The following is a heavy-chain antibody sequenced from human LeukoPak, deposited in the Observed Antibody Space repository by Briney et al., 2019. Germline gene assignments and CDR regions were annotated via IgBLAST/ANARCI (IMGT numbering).Heavy chain of an antibody. CDR3: ARVYGGNPIPYYFDY. CDR1: GGSISSSSYY. Sequence: SETLSLTCTVSGGSISSSSYYWGWIRQPPGKGLEWIGSIYYSGSTYYNPSLKSRVTISVDTSKNQFSLKLSSVTAADTAVYYCARVYGGNPIPYYFDYWGQGTLVTVSS. CDR2: IYYSGST. V-gene: IGHV4-39*07. D-gene: IGHD4-23*01. J-gene: IGHJ4*02.